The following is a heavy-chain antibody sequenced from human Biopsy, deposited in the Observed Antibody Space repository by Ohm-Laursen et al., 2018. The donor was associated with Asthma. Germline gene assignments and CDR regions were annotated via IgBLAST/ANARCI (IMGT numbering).Heavy chain of an antibody. CDR2: MSYDGSIK. V-gene: IGHV3-30*03. CDR1: GFTSSDYG. D-gene: IGHD3-10*01. CDR3: ARGLDYSGRSGFDY. J-gene: IGHJ4*02. Sequence: SLRLSCSATGFTSSDYGMHWVRQAPGKGLEWVALMSYDGSIKDYADSVKGRFTISRDNSMNTLYLHMNSLRVEDTAVYYCARGLDYSGRSGFDYWGQGTLVTVSS.